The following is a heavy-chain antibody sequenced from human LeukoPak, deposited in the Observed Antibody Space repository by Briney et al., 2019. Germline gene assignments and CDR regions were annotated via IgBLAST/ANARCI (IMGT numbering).Heavy chain of an antibody. CDR3: ARDLGCYDSKSDAFDI. J-gene: IGHJ3*02. CDR2: IYYSGST. Sequence: SETLSLTCTVSGGSISSSSYYWGWIRQPPGKGLEWIGSIYYSGSTYYNPSLKSRVTISVDTSKNQFSLKLSSVTAADTAVYYCARDLGCYDSKSDAFDIWGQGTMVTVSS. CDR1: GGSISSSSYY. V-gene: IGHV4-39*07. D-gene: IGHD2-2*01.